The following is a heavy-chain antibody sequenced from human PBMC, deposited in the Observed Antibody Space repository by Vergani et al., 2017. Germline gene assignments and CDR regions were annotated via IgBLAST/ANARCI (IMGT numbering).Heavy chain of an antibody. D-gene: IGHD7-27*01. J-gene: IGHJ5*02. V-gene: IGHV4-4*07. CDR3: ARDDKVTGGGNNWFDP. CDR2: ISVGGDT. Sequence: QVQLQESGPGLVKPSETLSLTCSVSGSSLSAYFWTWIRQPAGKGLEWIGRISVGGDTNHNPSLKSRVIMSVDTSKNQFFLRLSSVTAADTAVYYCARDDKVTGGGNNWFDPWGQGTLVIVSS. CDR1: GSSLSAYF.